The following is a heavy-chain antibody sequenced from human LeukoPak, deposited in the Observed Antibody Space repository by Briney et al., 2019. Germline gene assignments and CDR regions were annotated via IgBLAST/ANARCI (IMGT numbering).Heavy chain of an antibody. V-gene: IGHV3-23*01. J-gene: IGHJ4*02. CDR2: ISGSGGST. Sequence: PGGSLRLSCAASGFTFSNYAMSWVRQAPGKGLEWVSAISGSGGSTYYADSVKGRFTISRDNSKNTLYLQMNSLRAEDTAVYYCAKVGIWLQLFYFDYWGQGTLVTVSS. D-gene: IGHD5-24*01. CDR1: GFTFSNYA. CDR3: AKVGIWLQLFYFDY.